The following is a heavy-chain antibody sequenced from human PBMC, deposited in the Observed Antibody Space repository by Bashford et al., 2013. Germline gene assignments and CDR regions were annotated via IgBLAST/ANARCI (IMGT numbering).Heavy chain of an antibody. CDR1: GYTFTSYD. D-gene: IGHD6-19*01. CDR2: MNPNSGNT. Sequence: ASVKVSCKASGYTFTSYDINWVRQATGQGLEWMGWMNPNSGNTGYAQKVQGRVTMTTDTSTSTAYMELRSLRSDDTAVYYCARHMRASIRVAGNPDHLSYWGQGTLVTVSS. V-gene: IGHV1-8*01. CDR3: ARHMRASIRVAGNPDHLSY. J-gene: IGHJ4*02.